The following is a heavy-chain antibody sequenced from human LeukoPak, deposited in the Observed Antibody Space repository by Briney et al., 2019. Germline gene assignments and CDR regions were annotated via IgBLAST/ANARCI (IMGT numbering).Heavy chain of an antibody. CDR3: ARGAYGSGSYYPFDY. Sequence: GGSLRLSCAASGFTFNNYAMNWVRQAPGKGLEWVSVISGSGGTTYYADSVKGRFTISRDNAKNSLYLQMNSLRAEDTAVYYCARGAYGSGSYYPFDYWGQGTLVTVSS. V-gene: IGHV3-23*01. CDR2: ISGSGGTT. D-gene: IGHD3-10*01. CDR1: GFTFNNYA. J-gene: IGHJ4*02.